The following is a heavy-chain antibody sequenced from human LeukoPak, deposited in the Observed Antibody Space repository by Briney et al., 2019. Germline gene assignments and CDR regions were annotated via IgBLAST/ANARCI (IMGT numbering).Heavy chain of an antibody. V-gene: IGHV4-39*01. J-gene: IGHJ4*02. CDR2: IYYSGST. CDR1: GGSISSSSYY. D-gene: IGHD6-19*01. CDR3: ATYIAVAGTNYFDY. Sequence: PSETLSLTCTVSGGSISSSSYYWGWIRQPPGKGLEWIGSIYYSGSTYYNPSLKSRVTISVDTSKNQFSLKLSSVTAADTAVYYCATYIAVAGTNYFDYWGQGTLVTVPS.